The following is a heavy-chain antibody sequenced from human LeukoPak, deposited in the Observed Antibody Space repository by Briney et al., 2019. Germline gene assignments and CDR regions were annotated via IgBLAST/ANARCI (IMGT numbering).Heavy chain of an antibody. CDR2: AFYSGST. V-gene: IGHV4-39*01. D-gene: IGHD2-2*01. CDR3: AKQGLVPATAGD. J-gene: IGHJ4*02. Sequence: PSETLSLTCTVSGDSISSSSYYWEWVRQPPGKGLEWIGSAFYSGSTYYNPSLKSRVTISVDTSKNQFSLKLSSVTAADTAVYYCAKQGLVPATAGDWGQGTLVTVSS. CDR1: GDSISSSSYY.